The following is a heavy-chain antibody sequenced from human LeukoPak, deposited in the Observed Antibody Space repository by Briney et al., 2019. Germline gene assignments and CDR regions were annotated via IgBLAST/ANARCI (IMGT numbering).Heavy chain of an antibody. V-gene: IGHV4-4*07. Sequence: SETLSLTCTVSGGSISSYYWTWIRQPAGKGPEWIGRIHASGSTNYNPSLKSRVNMSVDTSKNQFSLKLNSVTAADTAVYYCARVTDPRYNWFDPWGQGTMVTVSS. D-gene: IGHD2-21*02. CDR3: ARVTDPRYNWFDP. CDR1: GGSISSYY. J-gene: IGHJ5*02. CDR2: IHASGST.